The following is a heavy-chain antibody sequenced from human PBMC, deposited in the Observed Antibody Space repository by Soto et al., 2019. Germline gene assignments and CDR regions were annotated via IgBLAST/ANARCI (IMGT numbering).Heavy chain of an antibody. CDR2: IYYSGST. Sequence: PSETLSLTCTVSGGSISSGDYYWSWIRQPPGKGLEWIGYIYYSGSTYYNPSLKSRVTISVDTSKHQFSLKLSSVTAADTAVYYCARVFVPAYYYGKDVWGQGTTVTVSS. V-gene: IGHV4-30-4*01. CDR3: ARVFVPAYYYGKDV. CDR1: GGSISSGDYY. D-gene: IGHD3-10*02. J-gene: IGHJ6*02.